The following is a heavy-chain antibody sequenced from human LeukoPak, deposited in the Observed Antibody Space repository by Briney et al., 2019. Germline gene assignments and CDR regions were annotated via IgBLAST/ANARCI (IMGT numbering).Heavy chain of an antibody. CDR2: IYTSGST. CDR3: ARRTRYYYDSSGYYYA. V-gene: IGHV4-61*02. Sequence: PSQTLSLTCTVSGGSISSGSYYWSWIRQPAGKGLEWIGRIYTSGSTYYNPSLKSRVTISVDTSKNQFSLKLSSVTAADTAVYYCARRTRYYYDSSGYYYAWGQGTLVTVSS. J-gene: IGHJ5*02. D-gene: IGHD3-22*01. CDR1: GGSISSGSYY.